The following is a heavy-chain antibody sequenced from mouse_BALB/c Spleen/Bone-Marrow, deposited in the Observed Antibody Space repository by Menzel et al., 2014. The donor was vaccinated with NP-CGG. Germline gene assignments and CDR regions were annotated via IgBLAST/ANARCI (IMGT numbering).Heavy chain of an antibody. CDR3: ARSGSSSGYFDY. D-gene: IGHD1-1*01. Sequence: EVKLMESGGGLVQPGGSRKLSCAASGFTFSSFAMHWVRQAPEKGLEWVAYISIGSSTIYYADTVMGRFTISRDNPKNTLILQMTSLRSEDTAMYYCARSGSSSGYFDYWGQGTTLTVSS. J-gene: IGHJ2*01. V-gene: IGHV5-17*02. CDR2: ISIGSSTI. CDR1: GFTFSSFA.